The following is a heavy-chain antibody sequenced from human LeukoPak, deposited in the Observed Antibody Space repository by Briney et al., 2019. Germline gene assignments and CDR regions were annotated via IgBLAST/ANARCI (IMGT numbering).Heavy chain of an antibody. D-gene: IGHD1-1*01. CDR1: GYTFTSYG. CDR3: ARAETGETQKPFTTFDF. J-gene: IGHJ4*02. Sequence: ASVKVSCKASGYTFTSYGISWVRQAPGQGLEWMGWISAYNGNTNYAQKLQGRVTMTTDTSTSTAYMELRSLRSDDTAVYYCARAETGETQKPFTTFDFWGQGTPVTVS. CDR2: ISAYNGNT. V-gene: IGHV1-18*01.